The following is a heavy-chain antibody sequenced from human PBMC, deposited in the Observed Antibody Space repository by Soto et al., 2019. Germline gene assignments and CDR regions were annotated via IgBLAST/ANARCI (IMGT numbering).Heavy chain of an antibody. D-gene: IGHD6-19*01. CDR3: AKGYSSCWYGWDDAFDI. CDR1: GFTFSSYG. CDR2: ISYDGSNK. Sequence: QVQLVEAGGGVVQPGRSLRLSCAASGFTFSSYGMHWVRQAPGKGLEWVAVISYDGSNKYYADSVKGRFTISIDNSKNKLYLQMNRLRAEDTAVYYGAKGYSSCWYGWDDAFDIWGQGTMVTVSS. J-gene: IGHJ3*02. V-gene: IGHV3-30*18.